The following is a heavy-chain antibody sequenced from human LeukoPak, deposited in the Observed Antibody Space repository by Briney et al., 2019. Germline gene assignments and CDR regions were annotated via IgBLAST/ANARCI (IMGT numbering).Heavy chain of an antibody. CDR2: IYPRDGST. CDR3: ARDQEGFDY. V-gene: IGHV1-46*01. J-gene: IGHJ4*02. Sequence: ASVKVSCKASGGTFSSYAISWVRQAPGQGLVWMGMIYPRDGSTSYAQKFQGRVTVTRDTSTSTVHMELSGLRSEDTAVYYCARDQEGFDYWGQGTLVTVSS. CDR1: GGTFSSYA.